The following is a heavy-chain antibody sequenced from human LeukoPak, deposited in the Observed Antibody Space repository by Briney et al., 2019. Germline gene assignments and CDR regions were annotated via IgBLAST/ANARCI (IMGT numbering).Heavy chain of an antibody. CDR3: ASLDSSGYYYDYFDY. D-gene: IGHD3-22*01. CDR2: IYYSGRT. Sequence: PSETLSLTCTVSGGSISSGDYYWGWIRQLPGKGLEWIGYIYYSGRTNYNPSLKSRVTISVDTSKNQFSLTLSSVTAADTAVYYCASLDSSGYYYDYFDYWGQGTLVTVSS. CDR1: GGSISSGDYY. V-gene: IGHV4-61*05. J-gene: IGHJ4*02.